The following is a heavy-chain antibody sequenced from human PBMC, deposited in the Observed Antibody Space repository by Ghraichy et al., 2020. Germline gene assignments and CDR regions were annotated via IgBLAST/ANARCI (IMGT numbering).Heavy chain of an antibody. CDR2: ISGSGGST. D-gene: IGHD5-12*01. Sequence: GGSLRLSCAASGFTFSSYAMSWVRQAPGKGLEWVSAISGSGGSTYYADSVKGRFTISRDNSKNTLYLQMNSLRAEDTAVYYCAKGEGGYVTAYWYFDLWGRGTLVTVSS. V-gene: IGHV3-23*01. J-gene: IGHJ2*01. CDR3: AKGEGGYVTAYWYFDL. CDR1: GFTFSSYA.